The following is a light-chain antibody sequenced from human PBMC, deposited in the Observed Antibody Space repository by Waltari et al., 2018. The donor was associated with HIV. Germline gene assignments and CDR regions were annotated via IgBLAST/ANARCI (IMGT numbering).Light chain of an antibody. Sequence: QSALTQPASVSGSPGQSITISCTATSSDVGGCNLVSWYQQHPGKAPKLMIYEGSKRPSGVSNRFSGSKSGNTASLTISGLQAEDEADYYCCSYAGTSPYVFGTGTKVTVL. V-gene: IGLV2-23*01. CDR3: CSYAGTSPYV. J-gene: IGLJ1*01. CDR2: EGS. CDR1: SSDVGGCNL.